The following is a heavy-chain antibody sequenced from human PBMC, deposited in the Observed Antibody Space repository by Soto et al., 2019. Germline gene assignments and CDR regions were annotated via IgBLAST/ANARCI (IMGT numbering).Heavy chain of an antibody. CDR3: ARLKGGQWLRGWFDP. V-gene: IGHV4-59*01. D-gene: IGHD5-12*01. CDR2: IYYSGST. CDR1: GGSISSYY. J-gene: IGHJ5*02. Sequence: PSETLSLTCTVSGGSISSYYWSWIRQPPGKGLEWIGYIYYSGSTNYNPSLKSRVTISVDTSKNQFSLKLSSVTAADTAVYYCARLKGGQWLRGWFDPWAREPWSPSPQ.